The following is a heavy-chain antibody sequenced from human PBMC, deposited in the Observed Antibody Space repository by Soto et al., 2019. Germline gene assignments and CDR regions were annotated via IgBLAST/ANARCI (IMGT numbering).Heavy chain of an antibody. Sequence: QVQLVQSGVEVKKPGASVKVSCKTSGYTFTTYGVSWVRQAPGLGLEWMGWTSGNNGNTNSAPKFHGRVSMTTGTSTEPAYMELRSLTSDDTAVYYCVSGERAYCSGDNCEPYFDYWGQGTLVIVSS. CDR3: VSGERAYCSGDNCEPYFDY. D-gene: IGHD2-15*01. CDR1: GYTFTTYG. CDR2: TSGNNGNT. V-gene: IGHV1-18*01. J-gene: IGHJ4*02.